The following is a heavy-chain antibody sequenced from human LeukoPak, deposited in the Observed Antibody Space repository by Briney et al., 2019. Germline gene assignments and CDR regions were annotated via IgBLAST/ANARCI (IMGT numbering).Heavy chain of an antibody. Sequence: PGGSLRLSCAASGFIFDDFTIHWVRQVPGKGLEWVSLINRDGGSTYYADSVKGRFTISRDNSKNSLYLQMDSLTTEDTAFYYCAKGDVDSPMNFYHWGQGTLVTVSS. D-gene: IGHD5-12*01. J-gene: IGHJ4*02. CDR1: GFIFDDFT. CDR3: AKGDVDSPMNFYH. CDR2: INRDGGST. V-gene: IGHV3-43*01.